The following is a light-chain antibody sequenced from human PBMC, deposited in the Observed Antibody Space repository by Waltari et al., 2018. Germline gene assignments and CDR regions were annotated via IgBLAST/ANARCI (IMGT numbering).Light chain of an antibody. CDR3: QQYYIPPWT. CDR1: QSVSSSY. CDR2: GAS. Sequence: EIVLTQSPGPLSLPPGERATLSCRASQSVSSSYLAWYQQKPGQAPRLLIYGASSRATGIPDRFSGSGSGTDFTLTISRLEPEDFAVYYCQQYYIPPWTFGQGTKVEI. J-gene: IGKJ1*01. V-gene: IGKV3-20*01.